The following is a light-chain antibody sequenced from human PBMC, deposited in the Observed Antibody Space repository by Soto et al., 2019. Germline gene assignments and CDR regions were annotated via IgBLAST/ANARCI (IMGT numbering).Light chain of an antibody. CDR1: HTLNNN. V-gene: IGKV3-15*01. CDR3: QQHNGWPLT. J-gene: IGKJ4*01. CDR2: TVS. Sequence: EIVMTQSPATLSVFPGETATLSCRASHTLNNNLAWYQQKPGQAPRLLIYTVSTRATGIPARFSGSGSGTEFTLAINNLQSEDSAVYYCQQHNGWPLTFGAGTKVEIK.